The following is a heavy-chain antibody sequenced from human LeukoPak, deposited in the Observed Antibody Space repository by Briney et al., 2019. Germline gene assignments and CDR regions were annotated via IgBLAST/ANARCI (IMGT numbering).Heavy chain of an antibody. CDR3: ARGQKLRFLEWLPTQYFDY. CDR1: GGSFSGYY. CDR2: INHSGST. D-gene: IGHD3-3*01. Sequence: SETLSLTCAVYGGSFSGYYWSWIRQPPVKGLEWIGEINHSGSTNYNPSLKSRVTISVDTSKNQFSLKPSSVTAADTAVYYCARGQKLRFLEWLPTQYFDYWGQGTLVTVSS. J-gene: IGHJ4*02. V-gene: IGHV4-34*01.